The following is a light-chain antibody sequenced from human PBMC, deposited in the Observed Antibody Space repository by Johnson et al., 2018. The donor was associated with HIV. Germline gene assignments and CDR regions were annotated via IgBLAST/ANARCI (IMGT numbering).Light chain of an antibody. CDR3: GTWDNTLSGGGD. CDR1: SSNIGNNY. Sequence: QSVLTQPPSVSAAPGQKVIISCSGSSSNIGNNYVSWYQHLPGTAPKLLIYDNDKRPSGIPERFSGSKSGTSATLGIPGLQTGDEADYYFGTWDNTLSGGGDVGTETKVTVL. CDR2: DND. V-gene: IGLV1-51*01. J-gene: IGLJ1*01.